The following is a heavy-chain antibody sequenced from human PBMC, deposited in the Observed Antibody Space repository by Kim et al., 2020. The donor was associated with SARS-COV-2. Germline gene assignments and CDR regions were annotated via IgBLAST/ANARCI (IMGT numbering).Heavy chain of an antibody. D-gene: IGHD6-19*01. V-gene: IGHV4-38-2*02. CDR2: IYHSGST. CDR1: GYSISSGYY. CDR3: AREWVWVGAVAGMDV. J-gene: IGHJ6*02. Sequence: SETLSLTCTVSGYSISSGYYWGWIRQPPGKGLEWIGSIYHSGSTYYNPSLKSRVTISVDTSKNQFSLKLSSVTAADTAVYYCAREWVWVGAVAGMDVWGQGTTVTVSS.